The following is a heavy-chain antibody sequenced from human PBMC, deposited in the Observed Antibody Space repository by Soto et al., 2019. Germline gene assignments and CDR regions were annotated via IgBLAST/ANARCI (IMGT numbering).Heavy chain of an antibody. Sequence: PGGSLRLSCAASGFTVSSNYMSWVRQAPGKGLEWVSVIYSGGSTYYAGSVKGRFTISRDNSKNTLYLQMNSLRAEDTAVYYCARHLPYYYDSSGYYAAFGYGMDVWGQGTTVTVSS. D-gene: IGHD3-22*01. CDR3: ARHLPYYYDSSGYYAAFGYGMDV. V-gene: IGHV3-53*01. CDR2: IYSGGST. J-gene: IGHJ6*02. CDR1: GFTVSSNY.